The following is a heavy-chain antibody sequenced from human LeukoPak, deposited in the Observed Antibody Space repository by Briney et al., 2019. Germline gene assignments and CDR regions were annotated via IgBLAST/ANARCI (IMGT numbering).Heavy chain of an antibody. CDR3: ARQDPSPVAAFDY. V-gene: IGHV4-38-2*02. J-gene: IGHJ4*02. Sequence: PSETLSLTCTVSGHSIINSYYWGWIRQPPGKGLEWIGSIYHSGSTYYNPSLKSRVKISVDTSKNQFSLKLSSVTAADTAVYYCARQDPSPVAAFDYWGQGTLVTVSS. CDR1: GHSIINSYY. CDR2: IYHSGST. D-gene: IGHD6-19*01.